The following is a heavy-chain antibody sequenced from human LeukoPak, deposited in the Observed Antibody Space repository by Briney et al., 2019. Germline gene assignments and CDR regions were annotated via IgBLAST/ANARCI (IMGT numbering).Heavy chain of an antibody. CDR2: IRYDGSNK. CDR3: AKDRGDTYYYDSSGYQTPEY. CDR1: GFTFSSYR. V-gene: IGHV3-30*02. J-gene: IGHJ4*02. Sequence: PGGSLRLSCAASGFTFSSYRMHWVRQAPGKGLEWVAFIRYDGSNKYYADSVKGRFTISRDNSKNTLYLQMTSLRAEDTDVYYCAKDRGDTYYYDSSGYQTPEYWGQRTLVTVSS. D-gene: IGHD3-22*01.